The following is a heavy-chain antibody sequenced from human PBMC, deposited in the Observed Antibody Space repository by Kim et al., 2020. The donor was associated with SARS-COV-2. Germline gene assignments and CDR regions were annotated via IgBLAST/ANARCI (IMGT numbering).Heavy chain of an antibody. CDR2: INHSGST. CDR3: ARGSWLVKSPPYYYYGMDV. Sequence: SETLSLICAVYGGSFSGYYWSWIRQPPGKGLEWIGEINHSGSTNYNPSLKSRVTISVDTSKNQFSLKLSSVTAADTAVYYCARGSWLVKSPPYYYYGMDVWSQGTTVTVSS. V-gene: IGHV4-34*01. J-gene: IGHJ6*02. CDR1: GGSFSGYY. D-gene: IGHD6-19*01.